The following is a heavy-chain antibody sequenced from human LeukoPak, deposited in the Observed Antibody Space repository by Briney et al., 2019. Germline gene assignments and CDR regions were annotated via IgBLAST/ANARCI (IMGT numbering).Heavy chain of an antibody. CDR3: AGDGYGSGSSYYYGMDV. J-gene: IGHJ6*02. V-gene: IGHV3-13*04. CDR1: GFTFSSYD. D-gene: IGHD3-10*01. CDR2: IGTAGDT. Sequence: PGGSLRLSCAASGFTFSSYDMHWVRQATGKGLEWVSAIGTAGDTYYPGSVKGRFTISRENAKNSLYLQMNSLRAGDTAVYYCAGDGYGSGSSYYYGMDVWGQGTTVTVSS.